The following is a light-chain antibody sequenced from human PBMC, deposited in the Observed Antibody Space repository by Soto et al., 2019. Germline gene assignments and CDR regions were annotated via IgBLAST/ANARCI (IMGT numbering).Light chain of an antibody. Sequence: DIQMTQSPSSLSASVGDRVTITCRASQSISSYLNWYQQKPGKAPKLLIYAASRLQSGVPSRFSGSGSGTDFTLTISSLQPEDFATYYCQQSYSTPLTVGGGTKVDIK. V-gene: IGKV1-39*01. CDR3: QQSYSTPLT. CDR1: QSISSY. CDR2: AAS. J-gene: IGKJ4*01.